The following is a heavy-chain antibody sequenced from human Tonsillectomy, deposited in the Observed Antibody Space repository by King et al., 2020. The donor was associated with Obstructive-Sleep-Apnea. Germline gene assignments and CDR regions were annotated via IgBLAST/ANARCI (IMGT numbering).Heavy chain of an antibody. V-gene: IGHV4-4*07. Sequence: QLQESGPGLVKPSETLSLTCTVSGGSISNYFWSWIRQPAGKGLEWIGRVYTSGTTHYNPSLKSRATLSIDTSKNMFSLKLTSVTAADTAVYYCARLAQMDWFDPWGQGTLVTVSS. J-gene: IGHJ5*02. D-gene: IGHD2-8*01. CDR3: ARLAQMDWFDP. CDR1: GGSISNYF. CDR2: VYTSGTT.